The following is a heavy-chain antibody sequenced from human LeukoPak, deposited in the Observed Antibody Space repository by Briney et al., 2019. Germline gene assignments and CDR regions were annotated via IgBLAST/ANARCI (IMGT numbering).Heavy chain of an antibody. CDR2: ITSSSSHI. V-gene: IGHV3-21*01. Sequence: GGSLRLSCAACGFTFSHYSIDWVRQAPGKGLERVASITSSSSHIYYADSGKGRFTISRDNAKNELYLQMNSLRAEDTAIYYCARVMMGATVTTFHYYCMDVWGVGTTVTVSS. D-gene: IGHD4-11*01. J-gene: IGHJ6*03. CDR1: GFTFSHYS. CDR3: ARVMMGATVTTFHYYCMDV.